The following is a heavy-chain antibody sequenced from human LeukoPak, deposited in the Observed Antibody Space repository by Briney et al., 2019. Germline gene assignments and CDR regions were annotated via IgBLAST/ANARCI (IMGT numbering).Heavy chain of an antibody. V-gene: IGHV4-59*01. Sequence: SETLSLTCSVPIDSITNYYWSWIRQPPGKGLEWIGFIYHSGNTNYNPSLTTRVTMSVDTSKTQISLRLSSVTAADTAVYYCAREEGIAAAGALEYWGQGIPVTVSS. CDR3: AREEGIAAAGALEY. J-gene: IGHJ4*02. CDR1: IDSITNYY. D-gene: IGHD6-13*01. CDR2: IYHSGNT.